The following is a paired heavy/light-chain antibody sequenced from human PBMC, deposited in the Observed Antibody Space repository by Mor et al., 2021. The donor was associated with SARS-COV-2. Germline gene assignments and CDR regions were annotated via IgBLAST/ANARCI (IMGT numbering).Light chain of an antibody. CDR2: KVS. V-gene: IGKV2-30*01. Sequence: DVVMTQSPLSLPVTLGQPASISCRSSQSLGSSDGNTYLIWFQQRPGQSPRRLIHKVSNRDSGVPDRFSGSGSGTDFTLKISRVEAEDVGVYYCMQGTHWPMYTFGQGTKLEIK. CDR1: QSLGSSDGNTY. CDR3: MQGTHWPMYT. J-gene: IGKJ2*01.
Heavy chain of an antibody. CDR3: ARVAHRRRYCSGGSCHSDYYGMDV. V-gene: IGHV1-2*04. J-gene: IGHJ6*02. CDR2: INPNSGGT. D-gene: IGHD2-15*01. Sequence: QVQLVQSGAEVKKPGASVKVSCKASGYTFTGYYMHWVRQAPGQGLEWMGWINPNSGGTNYAQKFQGWVTMTRDTSISTAYMELSRLRSDDTAVYYCARVAHRRRYCSGGSCHSDYYGMDVWGQGTTVTVSS. CDR1: GYTFTGYY.